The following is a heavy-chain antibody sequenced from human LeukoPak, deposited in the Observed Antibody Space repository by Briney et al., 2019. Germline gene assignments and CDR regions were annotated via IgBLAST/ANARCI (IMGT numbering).Heavy chain of an antibody. D-gene: IGHD2-2*01. J-gene: IGHJ4*02. CDR1: GFTFSSYA. Sequence: QPGGSLRLSCAASGFTFSSYAMSWVRHAPGKGLEWVSAISGSGGNTYYADSVKGRFTISRDNSKNMLYLQMNSLRAEDTAVYYCAKGPVIPAATYYFDYWGQGTLVTVSS. V-gene: IGHV3-23*01. CDR2: ISGSGGNT. CDR3: AKGPVIPAATYYFDY.